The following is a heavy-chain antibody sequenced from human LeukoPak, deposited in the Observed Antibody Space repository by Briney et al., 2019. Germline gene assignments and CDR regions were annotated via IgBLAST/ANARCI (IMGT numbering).Heavy chain of an antibody. CDR2: ISGSGART. J-gene: IGHJ3*01. Sequence: GGSLRLSCTASGFTFSNYAMNWVRPAPGKGLEWVSGISGSGARTYFAVSVRGRFTISRDNSRNTQYLQMNILRAEDTAVYYCAKGTVTLAGDDAFDVWGQGTMVTVSS. V-gene: IGHV3-23*01. CDR3: AKGTVTLAGDDAFDV. CDR1: GFTFSNYA. D-gene: IGHD6-19*01.